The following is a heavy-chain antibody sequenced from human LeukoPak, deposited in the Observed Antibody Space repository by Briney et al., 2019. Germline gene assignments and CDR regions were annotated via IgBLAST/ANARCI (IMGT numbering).Heavy chain of an antibody. CDR2: IYYSGRT. D-gene: IGHD2-21*02. V-gene: IGHV4-39*01. CDR3: ARHEGCGDNCFYGGDV. J-gene: IGHJ6*02. CDR1: GGSISSSRDY. Sequence: SETLSLTCSVSGGSISSSRDYWGWIRQPPGKGLEWIGNIYYSGRTYYNPSLQGRVAVSVDTSKNQFSLSLSSVTAADTAVYFCARHEGCGDNCFYGGDVWGQGTTVTVSS.